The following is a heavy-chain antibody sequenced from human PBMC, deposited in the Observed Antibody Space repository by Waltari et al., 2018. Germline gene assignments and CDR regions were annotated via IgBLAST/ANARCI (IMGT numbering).Heavy chain of an antibody. CDR1: GDSVSVNSAAA. Sequence: QVQLQQSGPGLVKPSQTLSLTCAVSGDSVSVNSAAAWNWIRQSPSRGLEWLGRTYYRSNWSNEYAVSLSSRITINPDTSKNHFSLHLNSVTPEDTAVYYCARGSSSSFDSWGQGILVTVSS. V-gene: IGHV6-1*01. CDR2: TYYRSNWSN. J-gene: IGHJ4*02. D-gene: IGHD6-13*01. CDR3: ARGSSSSFDS.